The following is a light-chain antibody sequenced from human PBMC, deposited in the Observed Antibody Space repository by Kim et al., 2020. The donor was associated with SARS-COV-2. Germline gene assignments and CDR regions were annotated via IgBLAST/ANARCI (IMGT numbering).Light chain of an antibody. CDR3: QQYNTYHT. V-gene: IGKV1-5*03. CDR1: QGVNSW. J-gene: IGKJ2*01. CDR2: KSS. Sequence: LSAIVGDRVTIACRASQGVNSWLAWYQQKPGKAPNLLIYKSSSLQRGVPSRFSGSGSGTEFTLTISSLQPDDFATYYCQQYNTYHTFGQGTKLEI.